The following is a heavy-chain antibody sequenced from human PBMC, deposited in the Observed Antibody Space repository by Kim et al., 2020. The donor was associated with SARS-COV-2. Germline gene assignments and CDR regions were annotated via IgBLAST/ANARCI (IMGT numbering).Heavy chain of an antibody. D-gene: IGHD6-13*01. J-gene: IGHJ2*01. CDR3: AGSDLAAAGNEMYFDL. Sequence: GESLKISCKGSGYSFTSYWISWVRQMPGKGLEWMGRIDPSDSYTNYSPSFQGHVTISADKSISTAYLQWSSLKASDTAMYYCAGSDLAAAGNEMYFDLWGRGTLVTVSS. CDR1: GYSFTSYW. V-gene: IGHV5-10-1*01. CDR2: IDPSDSYT.